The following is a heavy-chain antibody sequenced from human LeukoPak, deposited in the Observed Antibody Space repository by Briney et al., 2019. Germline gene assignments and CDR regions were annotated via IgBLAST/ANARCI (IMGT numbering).Heavy chain of an antibody. CDR3: ARSQDGYNLMLFDY. Sequence: PGGSLRLSCAASGFTFSDYYMSWIRQAPGQGLEWVSYISSSGSTIYYADSVKGRFTISRDNAKNSLYLQMNSLRAEDTAVYYCARSQDGYNLMLFDYWGQGTLVTVSS. V-gene: IGHV3-11*04. CDR1: GFTFSDYY. D-gene: IGHD5-24*01. J-gene: IGHJ4*02. CDR2: ISSSGSTI.